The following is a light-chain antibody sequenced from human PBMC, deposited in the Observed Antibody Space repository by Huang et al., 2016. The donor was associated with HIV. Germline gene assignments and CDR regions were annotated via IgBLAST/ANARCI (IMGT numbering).Light chain of an antibody. J-gene: IGKJ1*01. Sequence: IQMTQSPSSVSASIGDRVTIACRASQAISSWLVWYQQKPGKAPKRLIYAASSLQVGVPARFSGSGSGTNFTLTITNLQPDDLATYHCQQANRFPWTFGQGTKVEI. CDR3: QQANRFPWT. CDR2: AAS. CDR1: QAISSW. V-gene: IGKV1-12*01.